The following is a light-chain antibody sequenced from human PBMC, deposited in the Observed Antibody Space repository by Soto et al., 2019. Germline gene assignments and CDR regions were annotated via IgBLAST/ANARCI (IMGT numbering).Light chain of an antibody. CDR3: SSYISSSTYV. J-gene: IGLJ1*01. V-gene: IGLV2-14*01. Sequence: LTLPASVYGSTGQSITISCTGTSSDIGRYNYVSWYQQYPGKAPKFMIYDVSNRPSGVSNRFSGSKSGNTASLTISGLQAEDEADYYCSSYISSSTYVFGTGT. CDR1: SSDIGRYNY. CDR2: DVS.